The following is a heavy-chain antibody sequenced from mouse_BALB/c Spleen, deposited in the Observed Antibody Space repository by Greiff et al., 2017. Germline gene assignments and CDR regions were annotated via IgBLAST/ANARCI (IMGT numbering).Heavy chain of an antibody. V-gene: IGHV5-12-1*01. CDR3: ARQPTPRSFDY. CDR2: ISSGGGST. CDR1: GFAFSSYD. Sequence: DVKLVESGGGLVKPGGSLKLSCAASGFAFSSYDMSWVRQTPEKRLEWVAYISSGGGSTYYPDTVKGRFTISRDNAKNTLYLQMSSLKSEDTAMYYCARQPTPRSFDYWGQGTTLTVSS. D-gene: IGHD1-2*01. J-gene: IGHJ2*01.